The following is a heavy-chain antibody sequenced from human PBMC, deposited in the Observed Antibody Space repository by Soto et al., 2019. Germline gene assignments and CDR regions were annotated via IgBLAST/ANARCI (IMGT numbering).Heavy chain of an antibody. CDR2: IYNTGRT. CDR1: GASINSNW. Sequence: QVQLQESGPGLVEPSGTLSLTCAVCGASINSNWWSWVRQPPGKGLEWIGEIYNTGRTNYNPSLQSRVAISQDRFNNQFSLSLSSVTAADTAKYYCARHVGVSGTRGFDFWGQGMLVPVSS. J-gene: IGHJ4*02. V-gene: IGHV4-4*02. D-gene: IGHD6-19*01. CDR3: ARHVGVSGTRGFDF.